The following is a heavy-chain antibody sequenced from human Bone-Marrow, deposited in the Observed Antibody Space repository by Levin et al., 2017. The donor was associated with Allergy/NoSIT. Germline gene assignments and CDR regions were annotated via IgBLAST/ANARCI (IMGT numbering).Heavy chain of an antibody. V-gene: IGHV3-23*01. CDR2: ISGSGGST. Sequence: GGSLRLSCAASGFTFSSYAMSWVRQAPGKGLEWVSAISGSGGSTYYADSVKGRFTISRDNSKNTLYLQMNSLRAEDTAVYYCAKDWGPYYYDSSGYSDYYYYYGMDVWGQGTTVTVSS. CDR3: AKDWGPYYYDSSGYSDYYYYYGMDV. CDR1: GFTFSSYA. J-gene: IGHJ6*02. D-gene: IGHD3-22*01.